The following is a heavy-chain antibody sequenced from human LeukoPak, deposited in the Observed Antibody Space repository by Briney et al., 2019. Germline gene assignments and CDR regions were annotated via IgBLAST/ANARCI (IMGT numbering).Heavy chain of an antibody. Sequence: ASVKVSCKASGYTFTSYDINWVRQATGQGLEWMGWMNPNSGNTGYAQKFQGRVTMTRNTSISTAYMELSSLRSEDTAVYYCATFGEFNDAFDIWGQGTMVTVSS. J-gene: IGHJ3*02. CDR1: GYTFTSYD. V-gene: IGHV1-8*01. CDR2: MNPNSGNT. CDR3: ATFGEFNDAFDI. D-gene: IGHD3-10*01.